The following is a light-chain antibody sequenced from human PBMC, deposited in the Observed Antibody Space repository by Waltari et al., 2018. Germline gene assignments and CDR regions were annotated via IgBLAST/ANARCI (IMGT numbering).Light chain of an antibody. CDR2: EVS. CDR1: SSDVGGYNH. J-gene: IGLJ2*01. Sequence: QSALTQAASVSGSPGQSITISCTGTSSDVGGYNHVSWYQQHPGKAPKPIIYEVSNRPSGDSSRFSGSKSGNTASLTISGLQAEDEADYYCTSYTSRGTVVFGGGTKLTVL. CDR3: TSYTSRGTVV. V-gene: IGLV2-14*01.